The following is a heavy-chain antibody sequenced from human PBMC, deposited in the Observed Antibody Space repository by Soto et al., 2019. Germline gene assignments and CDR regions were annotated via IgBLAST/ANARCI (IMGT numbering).Heavy chain of an antibody. CDR2: INAGNGNT. CDR3: ASAGGGYCSSTSCSFDI. J-gene: IGHJ3*02. D-gene: IGHD2-2*01. CDR1: GYTFTSYA. Sequence: ASVKVSCKASGYTFTSYAMHWVRQAPGQRLEWMGWINAGNGNTKYSQKFQGRVTITRDTSANTAYMELSSLRSEDTAVYYCASAGGGYCSSTSCSFDIWGQGTMVTVSS. V-gene: IGHV1-3*01.